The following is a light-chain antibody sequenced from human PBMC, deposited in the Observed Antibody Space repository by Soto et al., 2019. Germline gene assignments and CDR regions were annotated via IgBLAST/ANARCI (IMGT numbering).Light chain of an antibody. CDR3: QQYGSSPIT. CDR1: QSVSSSF. J-gene: IGKJ5*01. V-gene: IGKV3-20*01. Sequence: EIVLTQSPGTLSLSPGERSTLSCMASQSVSSSFLTWYQQKPGQAPRLLIYGASSRATGIPDRFSGSGSGTDFTLTISRLEPEDFAVYYCQQYGSSPITFGQGTRLEIK. CDR2: GAS.